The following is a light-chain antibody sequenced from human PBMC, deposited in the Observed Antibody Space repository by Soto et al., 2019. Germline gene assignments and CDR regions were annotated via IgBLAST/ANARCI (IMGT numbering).Light chain of an antibody. Sequence: ATLGWRASQSVSNNYLPWYQQKPGQAPRLLIYDASSRATGIPDRFSGGGSGTNFARTICRVRAEACALQFCQGLRTAPLRFGGGTKLDIK. CDR3: QGLRTAPLR. CDR1: QSVSNNY. J-gene: IGKJ4*01. CDR2: DAS. V-gene: IGKV3-20*01.